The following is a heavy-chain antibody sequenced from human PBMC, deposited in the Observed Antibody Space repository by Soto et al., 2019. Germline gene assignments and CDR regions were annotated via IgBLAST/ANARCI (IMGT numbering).Heavy chain of an antibody. V-gene: IGHV5-51*01. Sequence: PGESQKISCKGAGDSFKAYGSGWVRQMPGKGLEWMGITHPGDSETRYSPSFEGQVTISADKSISTAYLQWSSLKASDTAMYYCARQGRDGHNQGYGMDVWGQGTTVTVSS. CDR2: THPGDSET. J-gene: IGHJ6*02. CDR3: ARQGRDGHNQGYGMDV. CDR1: GDSFKAYG.